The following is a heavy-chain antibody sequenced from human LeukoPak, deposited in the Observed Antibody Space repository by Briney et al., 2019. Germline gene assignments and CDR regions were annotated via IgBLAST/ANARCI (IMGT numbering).Heavy chain of an antibody. CDR1: GFTFSSYS. Sequence: GGSLRLSCAASGFTFSSYSMNWVRQAPGKGLEWVSYISSSSSTIYYADSVKGRFTISRDNAKNSLYLQMNSLRAEDTAVYYCARDGVYSSGPHDAFDIWGQGTMVTVSS. V-gene: IGHV3-48*01. CDR3: ARDGVYSSGPHDAFDI. D-gene: IGHD6-25*01. J-gene: IGHJ3*02. CDR2: ISSSSSTI.